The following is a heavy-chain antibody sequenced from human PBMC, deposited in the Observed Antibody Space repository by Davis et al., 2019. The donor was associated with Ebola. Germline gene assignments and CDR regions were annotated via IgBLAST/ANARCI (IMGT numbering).Heavy chain of an antibody. CDR1: GYTLTELS. D-gene: IGHD3-10*01. J-gene: IGHJ4*02. CDR3: ATPRGDPMVRGVHFDY. Sequence: ASVKVSCKVSGYTLTELSMHWVRQAPGKGLEWMGGFDPEDGETIYAQKFQGRVTMTEDTSTDTAYMELSSLRSEDTAVYYCATPRGDPMVRGVHFDYWGQGTLVTVSS. V-gene: IGHV1-24*01. CDR2: FDPEDGET.